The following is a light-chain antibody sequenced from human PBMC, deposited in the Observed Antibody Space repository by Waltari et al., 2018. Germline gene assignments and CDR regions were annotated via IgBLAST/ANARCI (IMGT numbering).Light chain of an antibody. CDR1: GPNIGAGDD. Sequence: QSVLTQPPSVSGAPGQKVTISCTGSGPNIGAGDDVHWYPQLPRAAPKLLIYGTSSRPLGVPDRFFGSTSGTSASLAITGLQAEDEADYYCQSYDTTLSVVFGGGTKLTVL. V-gene: IGLV1-40*01. CDR3: QSYDTTLSVV. CDR2: GTS. J-gene: IGLJ3*02.